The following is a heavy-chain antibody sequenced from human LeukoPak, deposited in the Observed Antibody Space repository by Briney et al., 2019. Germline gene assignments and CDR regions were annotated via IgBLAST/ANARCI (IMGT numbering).Heavy chain of an antibody. J-gene: IGHJ4*02. V-gene: IGHV3-30-3*01. D-gene: IGHD2-15*01. Sequence: GRSLRLSCEASGFTFSSYTMHWVRQAPGKGLEWVAVISYDGSNKYYADYVKGRFTISRDNSKNTLYMQMNSLRAEDTAVYYCARGIGGSCYSGFDYWGQGTLVTVSS. CDR2: ISYDGSNK. CDR3: ARGIGGSCYSGFDY. CDR1: GFTFSSYT.